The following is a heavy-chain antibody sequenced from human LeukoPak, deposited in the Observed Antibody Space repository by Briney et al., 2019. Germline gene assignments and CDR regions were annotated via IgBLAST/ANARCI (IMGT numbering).Heavy chain of an antibody. V-gene: IGHV3-7*01. CDR3: ARDVGRGESYFDY. CDR1: GFTFSSYW. Sequence: GGSLRLSCAASGFTFSSYWMSWVRQAPGKGLEWVANIKQDGSEKYYVDSVEGQFTISRDNAKNSLYLQMNSLRAEDTAVYYCARDVGRGESYFDYWGQGTLVTVSS. D-gene: IGHD2-15*01. J-gene: IGHJ4*02. CDR2: IKQDGSEK.